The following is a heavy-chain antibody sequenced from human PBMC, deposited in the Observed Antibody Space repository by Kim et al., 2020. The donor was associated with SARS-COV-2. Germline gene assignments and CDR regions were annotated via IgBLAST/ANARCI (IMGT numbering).Heavy chain of an antibody. D-gene: IGHD3-9*01. CDR2: INAGNGNT. CDR3: ARDLTGYWKFDY. V-gene: IGHV1-3*01. CDR1: GYTFTSYA. J-gene: IGHJ4*02. Sequence: ASVKVSCKASGYTFTSYAMHWVRQAPGQRLEWMGWINAGNGNTKYSQKFQGRVTITRDTSASTAYMELSSLRSEDTAVYYCARDLTGYWKFDYWGQGTLVTVSS.